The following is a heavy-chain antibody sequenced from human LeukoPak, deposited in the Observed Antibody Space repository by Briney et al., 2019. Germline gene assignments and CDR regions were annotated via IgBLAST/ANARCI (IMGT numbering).Heavy chain of an antibody. CDR2: ISYDGNNK. J-gene: IGHJ4*02. CDR1: GFTFSTFA. CDR3: ARDHGRSGWYETVDY. Sequence: PGRSLRLSCAASGFTFSTFAMHWVRQAPGKGLEWVAVISYDGNNKYYADSVKGRFTISRDNSKNTLYLQMNSLRVEDTAVYYCARDHGRSGWYETVDYWGQGTLVTVSS. D-gene: IGHD6-19*01. V-gene: IGHV3-30-3*01.